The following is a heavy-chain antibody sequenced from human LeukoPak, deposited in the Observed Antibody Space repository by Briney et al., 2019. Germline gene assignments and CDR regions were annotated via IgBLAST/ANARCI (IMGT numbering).Heavy chain of an antibody. CDR3: AREVEPTIFGVFSGHYFGY. CDR1: GFTFSSYA. Sequence: PGGSLRLSCAASGFTFSSYAMHRVREAPGKGLEWVAVISYDGSNKYYADSVKGRFTISRDNSKNTLYLQMNSLRAEDTAVYYCAREVEPTIFGVFSGHYFGYWGQGTLVTVSS. CDR2: ISYDGSNK. D-gene: IGHD3-3*01. V-gene: IGHV3-30-3*01. J-gene: IGHJ4*02.